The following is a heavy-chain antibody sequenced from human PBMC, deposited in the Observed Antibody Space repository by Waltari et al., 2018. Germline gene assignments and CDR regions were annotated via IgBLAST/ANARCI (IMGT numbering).Heavy chain of an antibody. J-gene: IGHJ3*02. Sequence: QVQLQESGPGLVKPSETLSLTCTVAGGYISSYYWSWIRQPPGRGLGWIGYIYYSGSTNYNPSLKSLVTISVDTSKNQFSLKLSSVTAADTAVYYCAKSPLRTYYYGSGSYPDAFDIWGQGTMVTVSS. V-gene: IGHV4-59*01. CDR3: AKSPLRTYYYGSGSYPDAFDI. D-gene: IGHD3-10*01. CDR2: IYYSGST. CDR1: GGYISSYY.